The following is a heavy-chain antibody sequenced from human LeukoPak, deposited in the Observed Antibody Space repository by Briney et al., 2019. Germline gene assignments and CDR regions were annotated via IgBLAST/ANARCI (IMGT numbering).Heavy chain of an antibody. D-gene: IGHD3-3*01. CDR2: IYYSGST. J-gene: IGHJ3*02. CDR3: ARFTIFYAFDI. Sequence: SETLSLTCTVSGGSISSYYWSWIRQPPGKGLEWIGYIYYSGSTNYNPSLKSRVTISVDTSKNQFSLKLSSVTAADTAVYYCARFTIFYAFDIWGQGTMVTVPS. CDR1: GGSISSYY. V-gene: IGHV4-59*01.